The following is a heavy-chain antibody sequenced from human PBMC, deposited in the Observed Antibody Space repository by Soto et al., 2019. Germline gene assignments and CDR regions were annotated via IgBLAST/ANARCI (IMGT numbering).Heavy chain of an antibody. CDR1: GFTVSSNY. Sequence: EVQLVESGGGLVQPGGSLRLSCAASGFTVSSNYMSWVRQAPGKGLEWVSVIYSGGSTYYADSVKGRFTISRDNSKNTLDLQMHSRRAEDTAVYYCARGPPDVDTVVGGWFGPWGQGTLVTVSS. CDR3: ARGPPDVDTVVGGWFGP. CDR2: IYSGGST. J-gene: IGHJ5*02. D-gene: IGHD3-16*01. V-gene: IGHV3-66*01.